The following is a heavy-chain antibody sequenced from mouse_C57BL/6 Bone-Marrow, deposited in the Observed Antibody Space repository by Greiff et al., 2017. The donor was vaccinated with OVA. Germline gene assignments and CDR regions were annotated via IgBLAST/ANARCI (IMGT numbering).Heavy chain of an antibody. CDR3: ARYDYAWFAY. CDR2: ISSGGSYT. J-gene: IGHJ3*01. D-gene: IGHD2-4*01. CDR1: GFTFSSYA. V-gene: IGHV5-6*03. Sequence: EVMLVESGGGLVKPGGSLKLSCAASGFTFSSYAMSWVRQTPDKRLEWVATISSGGSYTYYPDSVKGRFTISRDNAKNTLYLQMSSLKSEDTAMYYCARYDYAWFAYWGQGTLVTVSA.